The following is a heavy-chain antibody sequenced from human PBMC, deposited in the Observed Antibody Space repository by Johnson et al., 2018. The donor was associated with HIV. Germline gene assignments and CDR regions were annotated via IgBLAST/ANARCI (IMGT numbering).Heavy chain of an antibody. CDR3: ARDHNYYGSGSYSDAFDF. CDR2: INWNGGST. V-gene: IGHV3-20*04. J-gene: IGHJ3*01. Sequence: MQLVESGGGVVRPGGSLRLSCAASGFTFDDYGMSWVRQAPGKGLEWVSGINWNGGSTGYADSVKGRFTISRDNAKNSLYLQMNSLRAEDTALYYCARDHNYYGSGSYSDAFDFWGQGTMVTVSS. CDR1: GFTFDDYG. D-gene: IGHD3-10*01.